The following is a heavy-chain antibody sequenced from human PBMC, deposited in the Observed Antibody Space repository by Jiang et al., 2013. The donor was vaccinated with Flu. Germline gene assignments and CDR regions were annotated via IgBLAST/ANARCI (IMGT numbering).Heavy chain of an antibody. CDR2: IYYSGST. J-gene: IGHJ6*02. D-gene: IGHD2/OR15-2a*01. CDR3: ARDRIYDGPYYYYGMDV. V-gene: IGHV4-31*03. CDR1: GGSISSGGYY. Sequence: GPGLVKPSQTLSLTCTVSGGSISSGGYYWSWIRQHPGKGLEWIGYIYYSGSTYYNPSLKSRVTISVDTSKNQFSLKLSSVTAADTAVYYCARDRIYDGPYYYYGMDVWGQGTTVTVSS.